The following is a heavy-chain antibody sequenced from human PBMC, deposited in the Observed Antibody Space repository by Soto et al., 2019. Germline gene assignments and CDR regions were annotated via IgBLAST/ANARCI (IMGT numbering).Heavy chain of an antibody. J-gene: IGHJ6*03. CDR3: ARVFNGGQESLGIQLWSNYYYYYYMDV. Sequence: SETLSLTCTVSGGSISSYYWSWIRQPPGKGLEWIGYIYYSGSTNYNPSLKSRVTISVDTSKNQFSLKLSSVTAADTAVYYCARVFNGGQESLGIQLWSNYYYYYYMDVWGKGTTVTVSS. CDR2: IYYSGST. CDR1: GGSISSYY. V-gene: IGHV4-59*01. D-gene: IGHD5-18*01.